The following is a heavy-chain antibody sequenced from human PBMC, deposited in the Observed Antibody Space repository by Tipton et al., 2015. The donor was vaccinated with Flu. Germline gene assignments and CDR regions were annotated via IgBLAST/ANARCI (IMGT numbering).Heavy chain of an antibody. D-gene: IGHD1-1*01. V-gene: IGHV3-21*01. J-gene: IGHJ4*02. CDR3: VYWTGDY. CDR2: ISRSSTYI. CDR1: GFTFSTYA. Sequence: SLRLSCAASGFTFSTYAMSWVRQAPGKGLEWVASISRSSTYIYYADSVEGRFTISRDDARNSVYLQMNSLRADDTAVYYCVYWTGDYWGQGTLVTVSS.